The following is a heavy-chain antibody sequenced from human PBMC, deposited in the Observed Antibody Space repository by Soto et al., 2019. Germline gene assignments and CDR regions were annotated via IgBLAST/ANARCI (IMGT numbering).Heavy chain of an antibody. J-gene: IGHJ4*02. CDR3: ARYYRGSGRYFFDY. V-gene: IGHV3-7*03. CDR1: GFTFISSF. Sequence: PGGSLRLSCVASGFTFISSFMGWIRQAPGKGLEWVAYINQDGGVTYYVDSVEGRFTISRDNTKDSLYLQMNSLRGEDTAIYYCARYYRGSGRYFFDYWGQGTLVTVSS. CDR2: INQDGGVT. D-gene: IGHD6-19*01.